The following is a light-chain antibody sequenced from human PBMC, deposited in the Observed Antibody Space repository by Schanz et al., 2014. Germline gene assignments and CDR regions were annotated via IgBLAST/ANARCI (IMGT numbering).Light chain of an antibody. CDR3: QHYDSPPLT. V-gene: IGKV3-15*01. Sequence: EIVMTQSPATLSVSPGERATLSCRASQSVGYKLAWYQHRAGQAPRLLIYGASTRATGIPARFSGSGSGTEFTLIISRVEPEDFAVYYCQHYDSPPLTFGGGTKVEIK. CDR1: QSVGYK. J-gene: IGKJ4*01. CDR2: GAS.